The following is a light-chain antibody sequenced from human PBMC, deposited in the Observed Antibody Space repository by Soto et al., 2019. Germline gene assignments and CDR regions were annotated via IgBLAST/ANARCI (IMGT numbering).Light chain of an antibody. CDR3: HQRQSWPRT. V-gene: IGKV3-11*01. J-gene: IGKJ1*01. CDR2: LAS. Sequence: EIVLTQSPATLSSFPGDRVTLSCRASQAVNTRLAWYQHRPGQATRLLIYLASNRAAGVPARFSGIGSGTDFTLNISDVEPEDFAVEYCHQRQSWPRTFGQGTAVDI. CDR1: QAVNTR.